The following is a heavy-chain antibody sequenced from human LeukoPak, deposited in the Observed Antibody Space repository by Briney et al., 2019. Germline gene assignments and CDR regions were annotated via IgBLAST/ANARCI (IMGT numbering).Heavy chain of an antibody. CDR1: GFTFSSHS. J-gene: IGHJ4*02. Sequence: GGSLRLSCAASGFTFSSHSMNWVRQAPGKGLEWVGRIKSKADGETIDYAAPVKGRFTFSRDDSKNMLYLQMNSLKSEDTAVYYCSTLTSRGLSDSWGQGTLVTVSS. CDR2: IKSKADGETI. V-gene: IGHV3-15*07. CDR3: STLTSRGLSDS. D-gene: IGHD1-20*01.